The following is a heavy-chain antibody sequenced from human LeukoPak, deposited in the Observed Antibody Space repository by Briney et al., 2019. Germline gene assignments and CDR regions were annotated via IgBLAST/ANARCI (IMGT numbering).Heavy chain of an antibody. Sequence: GGSLRLSCAASGFTFSSYAMSWVRQAPGKGLEWVSAISGSGGSTYYADSVKGRFTISRDNSKNTLYLQMNSLRAEDTAVYYCAKDLTTGLTYYYYGMDVWGQGTTVTVSS. V-gene: IGHV3-23*01. CDR3: AKDLTTGLTYYYYGMDV. D-gene: IGHD4-11*01. CDR2: ISGSGGST. J-gene: IGHJ6*02. CDR1: GFTFSSYA.